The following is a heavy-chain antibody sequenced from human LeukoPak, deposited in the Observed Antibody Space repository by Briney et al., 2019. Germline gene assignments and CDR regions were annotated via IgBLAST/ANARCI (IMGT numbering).Heavy chain of an antibody. Sequence: AGSLRLSCAASGFTFSRYAMSWVRQAPGKGLEWVSTISDIGGSTYYADSVKGRFTISRDNSKDTLYLQMISLRVEDTAVYYCSKASTSGSRAVANFDYWGQGTLVTVSS. J-gene: IGHJ4*02. CDR1: GFTFSRYA. CDR2: ISDIGGST. CDR3: SKASTSGSRAVANFDY. V-gene: IGHV3-23*01. D-gene: IGHD6-19*01.